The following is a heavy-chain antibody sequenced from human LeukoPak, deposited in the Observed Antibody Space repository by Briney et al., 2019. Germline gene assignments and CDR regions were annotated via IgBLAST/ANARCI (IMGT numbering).Heavy chain of an antibody. J-gene: IGHJ4*02. CDR2: INPNSGGT. CDR3: ARDLGGSYYGFDY. Sequence: ASVKRSCKASGYTFTGYYMHWVRQAPGQGLEWMGWINPNSGGTNYAQKFQGRVTMTRDTSISTAYMELSRLRSDDTAVYYCARDLGGSYYGFDYWGQGTLVTVSS. CDR1: GYTFTGYY. V-gene: IGHV1-2*02. D-gene: IGHD1-26*01.